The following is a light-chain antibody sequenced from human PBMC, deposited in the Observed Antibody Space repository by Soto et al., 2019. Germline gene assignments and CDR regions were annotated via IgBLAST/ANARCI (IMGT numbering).Light chain of an antibody. CDR2: DAS. CDR3: QQRSNWPPIT. Sequence: EIVLTQSPATLSLSPGERAPLSCRASQSVSSYLAWYQQKPGQAPRLLIYDASNRATGIPARFSGSGSGTDFTLTISSLEPEDFAVYHCQQRSNWPPITFGQGTRLEIK. CDR1: QSVSSY. J-gene: IGKJ5*01. V-gene: IGKV3-11*01.